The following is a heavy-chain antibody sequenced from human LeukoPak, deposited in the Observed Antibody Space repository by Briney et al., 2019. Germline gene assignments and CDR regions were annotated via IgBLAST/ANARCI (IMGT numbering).Heavy chain of an antibody. Sequence: ASVKVSCKASGYTFTSYDINWVRQATGQGLEWMGWMNPNSGNTGYAQKFQGRVTMTRNTSISTAYMELSSLRSEDTAAYYCARGPLVGATAGEYFQHWGQGTLVTVSS. CDR3: ARGPLVGATAGEYFQH. D-gene: IGHD1-26*01. CDR1: GYTFTSYD. V-gene: IGHV1-8*01. CDR2: MNPNSGNT. J-gene: IGHJ1*01.